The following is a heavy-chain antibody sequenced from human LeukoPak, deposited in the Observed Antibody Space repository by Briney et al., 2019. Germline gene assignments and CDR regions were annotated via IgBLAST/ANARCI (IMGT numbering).Heavy chain of an antibody. J-gene: IGHJ4*02. CDR1: GFTVSSNY. CDR3: ARDSRRILPSD. D-gene: IGHD2-15*01. CDR2: IYSGGST. V-gene: IGHV3-66*01. Sequence: GGSLRLSCAASGFTVSSNYMSWVRQAPGKGLEWVSVIYSGGSTYYADSVKGRFAISRDNSKNTLYLQMNSLRAEDTAVYYCARDSRRILPSDWGQGTLVTVSS.